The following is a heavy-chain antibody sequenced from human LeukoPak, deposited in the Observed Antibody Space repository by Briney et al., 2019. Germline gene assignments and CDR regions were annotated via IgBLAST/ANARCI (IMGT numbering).Heavy chain of an antibody. CDR1: GGSFSQYY. J-gene: IGHJ4*01. D-gene: IGHD2-2*01. CDR2: INYSGGN. CDR3: ARHAPVEPPARAFDF. Sequence: SETLSLTCAVYGGSFSQYYWSWMRQPPGKGLEWIGEINYSGGNNYNPSLKSRLTISVDTSKNQFSLRLSSVTAADTAIYYCARHAPVEPPARAFDFWGHGSLVVV. V-gene: IGHV4-34*01.